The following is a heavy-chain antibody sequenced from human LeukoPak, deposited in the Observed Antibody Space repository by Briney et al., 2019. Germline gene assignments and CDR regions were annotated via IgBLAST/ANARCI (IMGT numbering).Heavy chain of an antibody. D-gene: IGHD6-13*01. V-gene: IGHV3-30-3*01. CDR3: ARGGRYSCSGIDY. Sequence: TGGSLRLSCAASGFTFSSYAMHWVRQAPGKGLQWVAVISHDGSNKYYADSVKGRFTISRDSSKNTLYLQMNSLRPEDTAVYRCARGGRYSCSGIDYWGQGTLVTVSS. CDR2: ISHDGSNK. CDR1: GFTFSSYA. J-gene: IGHJ4*02.